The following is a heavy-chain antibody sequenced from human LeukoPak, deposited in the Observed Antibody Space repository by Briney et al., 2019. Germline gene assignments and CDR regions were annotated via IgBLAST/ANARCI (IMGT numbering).Heavy chain of an antibody. J-gene: IGHJ3*02. Sequence: PSETLSLTCTVSGGSISSYYWSWIRQPPGKGLEWIGYIYYSGSTNYNPSLKSRVTISVDTSKNQFSLKLSSVTAADTAVYYCARGGIRGAFDIWGQGTMVTVSS. CDR3: ARGGIRGAFDI. CDR1: GGSISSYY. CDR2: IYYSGST. D-gene: IGHD3-10*01. V-gene: IGHV4-59*01.